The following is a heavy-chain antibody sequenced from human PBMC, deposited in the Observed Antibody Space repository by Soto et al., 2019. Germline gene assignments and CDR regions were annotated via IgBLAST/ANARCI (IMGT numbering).Heavy chain of an antibody. CDR1: GFTFSSYA. V-gene: IGHV3-23*01. Sequence: GGSLRLSCAASGFTFSSYAMSWVRQAPGKGLEWVSAISGSEGSTYYADSVKGRFTISRDNSKNTLYLQMNSLRAEDTAVYCCATFPPSITMIVVATLLFDDWGQGTLVTVSS. J-gene: IGHJ4*02. CDR3: ATFPPSITMIVVATLLFDD. D-gene: IGHD3-22*01. CDR2: ISGSEGST.